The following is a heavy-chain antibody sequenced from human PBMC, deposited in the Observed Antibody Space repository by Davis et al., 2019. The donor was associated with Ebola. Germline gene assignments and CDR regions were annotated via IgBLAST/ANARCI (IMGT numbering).Heavy chain of an antibody. D-gene: IGHD4-17*01. CDR2: IYYSGST. CDR1: GGSISSSSYY. Sequence: SETLSLTCTVSGGSISSSSYYWGWIRQPPGKGLEWIGSIYYSGSTYYKPSLKSRVTISVDTSKNQFSLKLSSVTAADTAVYYCARHMTTVTFNWFDPWGQGTLVTVSS. V-gene: IGHV4-39*01. CDR3: ARHMTTVTFNWFDP. J-gene: IGHJ5*02.